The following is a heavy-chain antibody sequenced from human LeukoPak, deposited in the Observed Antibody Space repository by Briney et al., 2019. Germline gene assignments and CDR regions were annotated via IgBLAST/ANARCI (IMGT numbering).Heavy chain of an antibody. Sequence: GESLKISCKGSGYSFTSFWIGWVRQMPGKGLEWMGIIYPGDSDTRYSPSFQGQVTISADKSINTAYLQWSSLKASDTAMYYCARHESCSSTSCYFDYWGQGTLVTVSS. J-gene: IGHJ4*02. V-gene: IGHV5-51*01. D-gene: IGHD2-2*01. CDR2: IYPGDSDT. CDR3: ARHESCSSTSCYFDY. CDR1: GYSFTSFW.